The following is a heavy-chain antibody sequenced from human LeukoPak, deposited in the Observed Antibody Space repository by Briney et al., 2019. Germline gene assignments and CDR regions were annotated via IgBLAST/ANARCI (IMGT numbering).Heavy chain of an antibody. J-gene: IGHJ4*02. CDR1: GYSFTDYW. CDR2: IYPGDSDT. D-gene: IGHD1-26*01. CDR3: ARQAGYSRTYYDY. V-gene: IGHV5-51*01. Sequence: GESLKISCXGSGYSFTDYWIGWVRETAEKGLEWMGIIYPGDSDTRYSPSLQGQVTISADKSISTAYLQWSSLKASDSATYYCARQAGYSRTYYDYWGQGTMVTVSS.